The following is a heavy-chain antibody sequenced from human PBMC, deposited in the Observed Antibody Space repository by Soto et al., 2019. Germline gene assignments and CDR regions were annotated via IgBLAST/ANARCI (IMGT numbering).Heavy chain of an antibody. Sequence: GGSLRLSCAASGFTFSSYSMNWVRQAPGKGLEWVSYISSGSSTIYYADSVKGRFTISRDNAKNSLYLQMNSLRDEDTAVYYCARDRNYYDSSGYFDSLRDAFDIWGQGTMVTVSS. CDR3: ARDRNYYDSSGYFDSLRDAFDI. CDR1: GFTFSSYS. CDR2: ISSGSSTI. J-gene: IGHJ3*02. D-gene: IGHD3-22*01. V-gene: IGHV3-48*02.